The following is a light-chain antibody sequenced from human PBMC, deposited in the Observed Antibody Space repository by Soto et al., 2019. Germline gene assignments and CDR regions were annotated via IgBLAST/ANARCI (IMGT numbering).Light chain of an antibody. CDR2: DAS. CDR1: QSISSW. CDR3: QQYNSYWT. J-gene: IGKJ2*01. V-gene: IGKV1-5*01. Sequence: DIPMTQSPSTLSASVGDRVTITCRASQSISSWLAWYQQKPGKAPKLLIYDASSLESGVPSRFSGSGSGTEFTLTISSLQPDDFATYSCQQYNSYWTFGQGTKLEIK.